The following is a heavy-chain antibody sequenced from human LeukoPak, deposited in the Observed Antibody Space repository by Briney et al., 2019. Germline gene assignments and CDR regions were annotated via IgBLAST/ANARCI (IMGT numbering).Heavy chain of an antibody. CDR2: INPNSGGT. CDR3: ARDRAGVSDY. D-gene: IGHD7-27*01. V-gene: IGHV1-2*02. CDR1: GYTFTGYC. J-gene: IGHJ4*02. Sequence: ASVKVSCKASGYTFTGYCMHWVRQAPGRGLEWMGWINPNSGGTNYAQKFQGRVTMTRDTSISTAYMELSRLRSDDTAVYYCARDRAGVSDYWGQGTLVTVSS.